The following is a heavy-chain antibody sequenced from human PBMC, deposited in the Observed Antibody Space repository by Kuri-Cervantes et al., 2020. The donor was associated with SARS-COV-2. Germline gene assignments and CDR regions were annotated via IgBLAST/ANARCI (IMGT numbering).Heavy chain of an antibody. Sequence: GESLKISCAASGFTFSSYGMHWVRQAPGKGLEWVSAISGSGGSTYYADSVKGRFTISRGNSKNTLYLQMNSLRAEDTAVYYCAKLTNWDDAFDIWGQGTMVTVSS. CDR2: ISGSGGST. J-gene: IGHJ3*02. V-gene: IGHV3-23*01. CDR1: GFTFSSYG. D-gene: IGHD1-1*01. CDR3: AKLTNWDDAFDI.